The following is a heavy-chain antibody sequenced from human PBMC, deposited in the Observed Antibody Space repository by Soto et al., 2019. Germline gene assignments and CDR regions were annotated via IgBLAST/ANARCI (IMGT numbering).Heavy chain of an antibody. CDR3: ARDKAPYSSSSRYYYYGMDV. CDR2: IYSGGST. V-gene: IGHV3-53*01. J-gene: IGHJ6*02. Sequence: GWSLRLSCAASGFTVISNYMGWVRQAPGKGLEWVSVIYSGGSTYYADSVKGRFTISRDNSKNTLYLQMNSLRAEDTAVYYCARDKAPYSSSSRYYYYGMDVWGQGTTVTVSS. D-gene: IGHD6-6*01. CDR1: GFTVISNY.